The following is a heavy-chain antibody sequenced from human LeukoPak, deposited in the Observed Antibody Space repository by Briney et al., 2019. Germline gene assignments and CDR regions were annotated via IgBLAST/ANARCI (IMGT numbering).Heavy chain of an antibody. CDR2: IDTNSGNP. Sequence: ASVKVSCKASGYTLTSHPLNWVRQAPGQGLESIGWIDTNSGNPTNGQGFTGRFVLSLDTSVNMAYMEISGLKAEGTAVYYCGRFRYESSGYGPPWIDFWGQGTLVTVSS. CDR1: GYTLTSHP. J-gene: IGHJ4*02. D-gene: IGHD3-22*01. V-gene: IGHV7-4-1*04. CDR3: GRFRYESSGYGPPWIDF.